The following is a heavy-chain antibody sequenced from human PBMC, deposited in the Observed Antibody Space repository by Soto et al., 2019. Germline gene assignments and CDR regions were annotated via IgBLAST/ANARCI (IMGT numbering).Heavy chain of an antibody. CDR1: GGTFSSYA. J-gene: IGHJ4*02. Sequence: SVKVSCKASGGTFSSYAISWVRQAPGQGLEWMGGIIPIFGTANYAQKFQGRVTITADESTSTAYMELSSLRDEDTALYYCAKAGSKRQLLSAYLDFCRQGXRVTV. CDR2: IIPIFGTA. V-gene: IGHV1-69*13. D-gene: IGHD1-26*01. CDR3: AKAGSKRQLLSAYLDF.